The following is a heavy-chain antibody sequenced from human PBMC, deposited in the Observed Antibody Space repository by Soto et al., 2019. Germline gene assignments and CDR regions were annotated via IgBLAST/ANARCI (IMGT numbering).Heavy chain of an antibody. Sequence: QVQLVQSGGGVVQPGGSLGLSCAASGFSFNGYGMHWVRQAPGKGLEWLAVIGHDGTYRRYADSVKDGFIISRDNAKKTLYLQMNSLRGEDTARYFCGSDLRAGNYFDYCGQGSLVIVSS. CDR3: GSDLRAGNYFDY. J-gene: IGHJ4*02. V-gene: IGHV3-33*01. CDR2: IGHDGTYR. D-gene: IGHD3-10*01. CDR1: GFSFNGYG.